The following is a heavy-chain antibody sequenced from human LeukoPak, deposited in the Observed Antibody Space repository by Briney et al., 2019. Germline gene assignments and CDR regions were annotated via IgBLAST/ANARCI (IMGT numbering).Heavy chain of an antibody. V-gene: IGHV3-64D*06. D-gene: IGHD6-13*01. Sequence: GGSLRLCCSASGFIISDYAMHWVRQAPGKGLEYVSGISANGGSTYYADSVKGRFTISIDTSKNTLYLQMSSLRAEDTAMYHCVKDLYKGDSASWYFFHYWGQGILVTVSS. CDR3: VKDLYKGDSASWYFFHY. J-gene: IGHJ4*02. CDR2: ISANGGST. CDR1: GFIISDYA.